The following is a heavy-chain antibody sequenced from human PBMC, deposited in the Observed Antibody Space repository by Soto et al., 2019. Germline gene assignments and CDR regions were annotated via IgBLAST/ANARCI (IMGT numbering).Heavy chain of an antibody. J-gene: IGHJ4*02. D-gene: IGHD3-22*01. CDR2: IYYSGST. CDR3: ARLDTGSSGSRDY. Sequence: SETLSLTCTVSGGSITGGSISSTTYYWGWMRQPPGKGLEWIGYIYYSGSTNYNPSLKSRVTISVDTSKNQFSLKLSSVTAADTAVYYCARLDTGSSGSRDYWGQGTLVTVSS. V-gene: IGHV4-61*05. CDR1: GGSITGGSISSTTYY.